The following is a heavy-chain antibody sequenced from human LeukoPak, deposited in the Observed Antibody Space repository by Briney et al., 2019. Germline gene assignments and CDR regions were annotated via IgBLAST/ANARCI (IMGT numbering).Heavy chain of an antibody. J-gene: IGHJ3*02. V-gene: IGHV3-48*03. D-gene: IGHD5-24*01. CDR3: AREMGLVEMFTLIPGGAFDI. CDR2: ISSSGSTI. CDR1: GFTFSTYE. Sequence: GGSLRLSCAASGFTFSTYEMHWVRQAPGKGLDWLSYISSSGSTIHYADSAKGRFTISRDNAKNSLFLKMNSLRAEDTAVYYCAREMGLVEMFTLIPGGAFDIWGQGTAATVSS.